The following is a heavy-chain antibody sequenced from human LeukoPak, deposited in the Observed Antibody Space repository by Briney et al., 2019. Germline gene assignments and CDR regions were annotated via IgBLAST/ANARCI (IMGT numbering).Heavy chain of an antibody. D-gene: IGHD3-22*01. CDR1: GYTFTSYG. Sequence: GASVKVSCKASGYTFTSYGFSWVRQAPGQGLEWMGGINAYNGNSNYAQKVVGRVAMTTDTSTSTAYMELRSLRSDDTAVYYCARVRGYYDSSGYHNDAFDIWGQGTMVTVSS. CDR3: ARVRGYYDSSGYHNDAFDI. CDR2: INAYNGNS. J-gene: IGHJ3*02. V-gene: IGHV1-18*01.